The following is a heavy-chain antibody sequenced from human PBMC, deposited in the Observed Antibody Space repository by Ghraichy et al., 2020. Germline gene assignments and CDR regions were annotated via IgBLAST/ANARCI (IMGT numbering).Heavy chain of an antibody. D-gene: IGHD2-21*01. CDR3: ARVGRGIVVVPVDV. CDR1: GFTFSSYS. J-gene: IGHJ6*02. Sequence: GGSLRLSCAASGFTFSSYSMNWVRQAPGKGLEWVSSISSSSSYIYYADSVKGRFTISRDNAKNSLYLQMNSLRAEDTAVYYCARVGRGIVVVPVDVWGQGTTVTVSS. V-gene: IGHV3-21*01. CDR2: ISSSSSYI.